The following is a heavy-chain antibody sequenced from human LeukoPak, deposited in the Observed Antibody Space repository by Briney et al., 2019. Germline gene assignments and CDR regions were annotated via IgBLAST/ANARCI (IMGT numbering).Heavy chain of an antibody. CDR1: GYTFTSYG. CDR3: ARAYYDFWSGYNRFGY. CDR2: ISAYNGNT. D-gene: IGHD3-3*01. V-gene: IGHV1-18*01. Sequence: ASVKVSCKASGYTFTSYGISWVRQAPGQGLEWMGWISAYNGNTNYAQKLQGRVTMTTDTSTSTAYMELRSLRSDDTAVYYCARAYYDFWSGYNRFGYWGQGTLVTVSS. J-gene: IGHJ4*02.